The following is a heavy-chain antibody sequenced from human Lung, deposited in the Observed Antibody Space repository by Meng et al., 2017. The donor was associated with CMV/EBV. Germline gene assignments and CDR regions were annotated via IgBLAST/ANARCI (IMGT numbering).Heavy chain of an antibody. V-gene: IGHV3-7*01. CDR3: AREYWGPYY. CDR1: GFTFTNYW. Sequence: GESLKISCAASGFTFTNYWMTWVRQAPGKGLEWVGNINEAGSVKHYVDSVKGRFTMSRDNAKNSVYLQMNALRADDTAVYFCAREYWGPYYWGQGTLVTVSS. CDR2: INEAGSVK. D-gene: IGHD7-27*01. J-gene: IGHJ4*02.